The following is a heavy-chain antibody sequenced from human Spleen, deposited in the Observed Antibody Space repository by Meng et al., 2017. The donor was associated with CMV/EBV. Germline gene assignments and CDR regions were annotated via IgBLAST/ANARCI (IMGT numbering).Heavy chain of an antibody. CDR3: AKDQTVAGTFDR. Sequence: GEYLKIYCAASGFSFDSNAMSWVRHAPGRGLEWVSTISGGAGNAYYADSVKGRFTLSRDNSKRTLHLHMNNLRAEDTAVYYCAKDQTVAGTFDRWGRGMQVTVSS. CDR1: GFSFDSNA. V-gene: IGHV3-23*01. J-gene: IGHJ4*02. D-gene: IGHD6-13*01. CDR2: ISGGAGNA.